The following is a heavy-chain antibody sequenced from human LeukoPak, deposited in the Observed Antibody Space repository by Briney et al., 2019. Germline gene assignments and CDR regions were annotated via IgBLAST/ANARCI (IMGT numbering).Heavy chain of an antibody. J-gene: IGHJ4*02. Sequence: GGSLRLSCAASGFTVSSNYMSWVRHAPGKGLEWVSVIYSGGSTYYADSVKGRFTISRDNSKNTLHLQMNSLRAEDTAVYYCARDGYSSSYDYWGQGTLVTVSS. CDR1: GFTVSSNY. V-gene: IGHV3-53*01. D-gene: IGHD6-13*01. CDR3: ARDGYSSSYDY. CDR2: IYSGGST.